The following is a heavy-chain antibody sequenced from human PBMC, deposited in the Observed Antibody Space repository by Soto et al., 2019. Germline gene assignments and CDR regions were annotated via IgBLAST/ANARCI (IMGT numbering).Heavy chain of an antibody. CDR1: GYSFTSYW. V-gene: IGHV5-51*01. J-gene: IGHJ3*02. Sequence: GESLKISCKGSGYSFTSYWIGWVRQMPGKGLEWMGIIYPGDSDTRYSPSFQGQVTISADKSISTAYLQWSSLKASDTSMYYCSRPAAAGTLGAFDIRAQGTMVTVSS. D-gene: IGHD6-13*01. CDR2: IYPGDSDT. CDR3: SRPAAAGTLGAFDI.